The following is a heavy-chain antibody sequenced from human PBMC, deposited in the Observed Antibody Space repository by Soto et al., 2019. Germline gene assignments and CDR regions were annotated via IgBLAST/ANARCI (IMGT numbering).Heavy chain of an antibody. V-gene: IGHV3-23*01. CDR1: GVTFDSYA. CDR3: AKDLRAVAGTVFDF. J-gene: IGHJ4*02. D-gene: IGHD6-19*01. CDR2: ISGSCGSI. Sequence: GSLRLSCDVSGVTFDSYAMNWVRQAPGTGLEWVSAISGSCGSINYADSVKGRFTISIDNSKNTVYLQMNNLRAEDTARHYCAKDLRAVAGTVFDFWGQGTLVTVSS.